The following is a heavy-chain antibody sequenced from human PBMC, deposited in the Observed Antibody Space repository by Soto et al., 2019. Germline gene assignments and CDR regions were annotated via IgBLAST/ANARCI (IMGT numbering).Heavy chain of an antibody. V-gene: IGHV2-26*01. CDR1: GFSLSTARVT. J-gene: IGHJ4*02. Sequence: QVTLKESGPALVKPTETLTLTCTFSGFSLSTARVTVSWIRQPPGEALEWLAHIFSNDAKSFSASLKSRLTISKDTSKSQVVLSMTNVDPGDTATYYCARSGGWGWLGPNDFWGQGTPVTVSS. CDR2: IFSNDAK. CDR3: ARSGGWGWLGPNDF. D-gene: IGHD5-12*01.